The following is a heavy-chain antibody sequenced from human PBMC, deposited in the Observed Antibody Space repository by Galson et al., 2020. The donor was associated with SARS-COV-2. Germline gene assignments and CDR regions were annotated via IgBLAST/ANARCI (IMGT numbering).Heavy chain of an antibody. D-gene: IGHD6-13*01. CDR3: AKVAWGAKQLFDY. V-gene: IGHV3-23*01. Sequence: WGSLRPSCPASGFTFRSYAMTWVRYAPGKGQDWLSPISDIAGTTYYADSVKGRFTISRDNSKDRLYLQMNSLRAEGTAVYYCAKVAWGAKQLFDYWGQGTLVTVSS. J-gene: IGHJ4*02. CDR1: GFTFRSYA. CDR2: ISDIAGTT.